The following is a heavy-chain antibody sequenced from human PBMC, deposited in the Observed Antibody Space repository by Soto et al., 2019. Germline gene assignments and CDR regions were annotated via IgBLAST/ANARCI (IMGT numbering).Heavy chain of an antibody. V-gene: IGHV4-59*01. CDR2: IYNGGSP. J-gene: IGHJ6*02. Sequence: QVQLQESGPGLVKASETLSLTCTVSGGSINTDYWSWIRQPPGKRLEYIGFIYNGGSPNYSPSLESRVTISPDTSKNQFSLTLSSVTAADTAVYYCARGEWFLRGYGMDVWGRGTTVTVS. CDR1: GGSINTDY. D-gene: IGHD3-3*01. CDR3: ARGEWFLRGYGMDV.